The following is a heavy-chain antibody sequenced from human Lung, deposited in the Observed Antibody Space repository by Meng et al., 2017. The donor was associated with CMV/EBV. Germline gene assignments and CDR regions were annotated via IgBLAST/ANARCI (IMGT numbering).Heavy chain of an antibody. V-gene: IGHV3-53*01. J-gene: IGHJ6*02. CDR3: TKVFGSGSQRYGGYYGMDV. CDR2: IYSGGTT. CDR1: DFTVSSNY. D-gene: IGHD3-10*01. Sequence: GGSLRLXCAASDFTVSSNYMSWVRQAPGKGLEWVSLIYSGGTTYYADSVKGRSTISRDNSKNTLYLQMNSLRAEDTAVYYCTKVFGSGSQRYGGYYGMDVWGQGTTVTVSS.